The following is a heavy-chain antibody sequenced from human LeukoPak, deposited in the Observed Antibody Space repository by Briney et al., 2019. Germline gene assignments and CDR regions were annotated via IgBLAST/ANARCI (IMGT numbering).Heavy chain of an antibody. J-gene: IGHJ4*02. CDR1: GYTFTGYY. CDR2: INPNSGGT. Sequence: ASVKVSCKASGYTFTGYYMHWVRQAPGQGLEWMGWINPNSGGTNYAQKFQGRVTMTRDTSISTAYMELRSLRSDDTAVYYCARVQGYSSGWYEYWGQGTLVTVSS. CDR3: ARVQGYSSGWYEY. D-gene: IGHD6-19*01. V-gene: IGHV1-2*02.